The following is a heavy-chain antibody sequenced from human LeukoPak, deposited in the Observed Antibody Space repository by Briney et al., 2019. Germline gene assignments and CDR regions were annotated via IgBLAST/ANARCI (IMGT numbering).Heavy chain of an antibody. V-gene: IGHV4-61*02. Sequence: TSETLSLTCTVSGGSISSGGYYWSWIRQPAGKGLEWIGRIWTSGSTNYNPSLNSRITMSVDTSKNQFSLELNSVTAADTAVYYCSRDRPSRDYFYYYMDVWGKGTTVTVSS. J-gene: IGHJ6*03. CDR1: GGSISSGGYY. CDR3: SRDRPSRDYFYYYMDV. CDR2: IWTSGST.